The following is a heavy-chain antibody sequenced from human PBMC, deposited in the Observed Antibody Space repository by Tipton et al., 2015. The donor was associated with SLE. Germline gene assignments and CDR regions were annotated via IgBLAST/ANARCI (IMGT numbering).Heavy chain of an antibody. CDR1: GFTFNNYI. D-gene: IGHD3-3*01. V-gene: IGHV3-21*03. CDR3: ASNYDFGSAIPY. CDR2: ISSSSTYI. J-gene: IGHJ4*02. Sequence: SLRLSCTASGFTFNNYIMNWVRQAPGKGLEWVSSISSSSTYIYYADSVKGRFTISRDNAKKSLSLQMTSLRTEDTAVYYCASNYDFGSAIPYWGQGTLVAVSA.